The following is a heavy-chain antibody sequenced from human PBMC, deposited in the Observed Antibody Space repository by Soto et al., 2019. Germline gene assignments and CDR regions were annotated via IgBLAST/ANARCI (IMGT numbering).Heavy chain of an antibody. J-gene: IGHJ5*02. Sequence: QVQLQESGPGLVKPSQTLSLTCTVSGGSISSGGYYWSWIRQHPGKGLEWIGYIYYSGSTYYNPSLKSRVTISVDTSKNQYSLKLSSVTAADTAVYYCVAVAGTRRAPNWFDPWGQGTLVTVSS. CDR2: IYYSGST. CDR1: GGSISSGGYY. D-gene: IGHD6-19*01. V-gene: IGHV4-31*03. CDR3: VAVAGTRRAPNWFDP.